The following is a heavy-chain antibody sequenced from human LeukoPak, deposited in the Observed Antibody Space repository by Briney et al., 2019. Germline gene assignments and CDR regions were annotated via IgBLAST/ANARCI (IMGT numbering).Heavy chain of an antibody. J-gene: IGHJ5*02. CDR1: GYTFTGYY. D-gene: IGHD3-22*01. CDR2: IIPIFGTA. Sequence: SVKVSCKASGYTFTGYYMHWVRQAPGQGLEWMGGIIPIFGTANYAQKFQGRVTITADESTSTAYMELSSLRSEDTAVYYCAREPNYYDSSGYYSNWFDPWGQGTLVTVSS. V-gene: IGHV1-69*13. CDR3: AREPNYYDSSGYYSNWFDP.